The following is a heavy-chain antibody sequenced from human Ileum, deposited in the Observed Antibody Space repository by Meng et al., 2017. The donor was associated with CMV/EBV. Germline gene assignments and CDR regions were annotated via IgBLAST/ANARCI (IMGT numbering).Heavy chain of an antibody. J-gene: IGHJ4*02. Sequence: CKAYGYTFTAYFVHWVRQAPGQGLEWMGWIHPLSGGTKYAQNFQGRVTMTRDTSISTAYMDLSSLRSDDTAVYYCARRGDSNKIFDYWGQGTLVTVSS. V-gene: IGHV1-2*02. D-gene: IGHD4-11*01. CDR3: ARRGDSNKIFDY. CDR1: GYTFTAYF. CDR2: IHPLSGGT.